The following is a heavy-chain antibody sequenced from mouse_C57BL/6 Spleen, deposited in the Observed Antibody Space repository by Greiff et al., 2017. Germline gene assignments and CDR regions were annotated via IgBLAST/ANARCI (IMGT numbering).Heavy chain of an antibody. CDR2: ISSGSSTI. CDR3: ARHTTVGYFDY. V-gene: IGHV5-17*01. D-gene: IGHD1-1*01. J-gene: IGHJ2*01. Sequence: DVMLVESGGGLVKPGGSLKLSCAASGFTFSDYGMHWVRQAPEKGLEWVAYISSGSSTIYYADTVKGRFTISRDNAKNTLFLQMTSLRSEDTAMYYCARHTTVGYFDYWGQGTTLTVSS. CDR1: GFTFSDYG.